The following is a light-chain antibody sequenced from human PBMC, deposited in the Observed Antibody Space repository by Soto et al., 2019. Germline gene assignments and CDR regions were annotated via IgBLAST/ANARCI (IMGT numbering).Light chain of an antibody. CDR2: EVS. J-gene: IGLJ1*01. V-gene: IGLV2-14*01. Sequence: QSALTQPASVSGSPGQSITIPCTGTSSDVGGYNYVSWYQQHPGKAPKLMIYEVSNRPSGLSNRFSASKSGNTASLTISGLQAEDEADYYCSSYTTTNTYVFGTGTKVTVL. CDR3: SSYTTTNTYV. CDR1: SSDVGGYNY.